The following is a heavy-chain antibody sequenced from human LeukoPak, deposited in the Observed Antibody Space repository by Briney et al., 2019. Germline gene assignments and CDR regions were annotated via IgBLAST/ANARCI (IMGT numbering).Heavy chain of an antibody. Sequence: GESLKISCKGSGYSFTNFWIAWVRQMPGKGLEWMGIIDPGDSDTRYSPSFQGQVTMSADKSISTAYLQWSSLKASDTAMYYCARQGGYSGYDLDSWGQGTLVTVSS. V-gene: IGHV5-51*01. J-gene: IGHJ4*02. CDR1: GYSFTNFW. CDR3: ARQGGYSGYDLDS. D-gene: IGHD5-12*01. CDR2: IDPGDSDT.